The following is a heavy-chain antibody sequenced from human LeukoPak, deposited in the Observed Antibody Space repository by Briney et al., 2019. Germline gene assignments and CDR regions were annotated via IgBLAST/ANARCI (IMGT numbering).Heavy chain of an antibody. CDR1: GYTFTSYY. J-gene: IGHJ5*02. V-gene: IGHV1-46*01. CDR3: ARDLRAARRRNWFDP. D-gene: IGHD6-6*01. CDR2: INPSGGST. Sequence: ASVKVSCKASGYTFTSYYMHGVRQAPGQGLEWMGIINPSGGSTSYAQKFQGRVTMTRDMSTSTVYMELSSLRSEDTAVYYCARDLRAARRRNWFDPWGQGTLVTVSS.